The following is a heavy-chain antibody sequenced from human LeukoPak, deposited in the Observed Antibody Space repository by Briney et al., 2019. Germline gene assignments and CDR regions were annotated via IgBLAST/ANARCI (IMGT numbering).Heavy chain of an antibody. D-gene: IGHD2-2*01. J-gene: IGHJ3*02. CDR2: INPNSGGT. V-gene: IGHV1-2*02. CDR3: ASLSDIVVVPAAGLDAFDI. CDR1: GYTFTGYY. Sequence: GASVKVSCTASGYTFTGYYMHWVRQAPGQGLEWMGWINPNSGGTNYAQKFQGRVTMTRDTSISTAYMELSRLRSDDTAVYYCASLSDIVVVPAAGLDAFDIWGQGTMVTVSS.